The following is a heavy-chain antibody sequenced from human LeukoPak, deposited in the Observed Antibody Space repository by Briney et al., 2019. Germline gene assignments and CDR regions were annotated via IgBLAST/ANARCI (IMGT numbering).Heavy chain of an antibody. CDR1: GYSFTSYW. J-gene: IGHJ3*02. CDR2: IYPGDSDT. Sequence: GESLKISCKGSGYSFTSYWIDWVRQMPGKGLEWMGIIYPGDSDTIYSPSLQGQVTISADKSISTAYLQWSSLKASDTAMYYCARERGMAGDEDAFDIWGQGTMVTVSS. CDR3: ARERGMAGDEDAFDI. D-gene: IGHD6-13*01. V-gene: IGHV5-51*01.